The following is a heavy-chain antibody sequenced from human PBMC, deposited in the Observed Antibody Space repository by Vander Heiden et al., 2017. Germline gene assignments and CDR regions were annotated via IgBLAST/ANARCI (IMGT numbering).Heavy chain of an antibody. Sequence: QVQLVQSGADVTKHGSSVKVSCWASGDTFSNDATSCVRQAAGEGLEWMGGSIPVSATTNYAQMFQGRVTMTADKYTSTVYMELSSLSSAAAAVYFCVRADERGKYEPERWFIDYWGQGTMVTVSS. J-gene: IGHJ4*02. CDR1: GDTFSNDA. CDR2: SIPVSATT. V-gene: IGHV1-69*06. D-gene: IGHD1-1*01. CDR3: VRADERGKYEPERWFIDY.